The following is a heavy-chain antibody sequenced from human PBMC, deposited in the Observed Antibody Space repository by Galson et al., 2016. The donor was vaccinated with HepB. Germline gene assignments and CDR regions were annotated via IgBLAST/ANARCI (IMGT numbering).Heavy chain of an antibody. CDR1: GFTVSSPS. Sequence: SLRLSCAASGFTVSSPSTSWVRQAPGKGLEWVSVLPPGGRTSSADSVKGRFTLSRDNSKTPLALQMNSLRAEDTAVYYCALGTGIGWYGADWGQGTLVTVSS. D-gene: IGHD6-19*01. CDR3: ALGTGIGWYGAD. V-gene: IGHV3-53*01. J-gene: IGHJ4*02. CDR2: LPPGGRT.